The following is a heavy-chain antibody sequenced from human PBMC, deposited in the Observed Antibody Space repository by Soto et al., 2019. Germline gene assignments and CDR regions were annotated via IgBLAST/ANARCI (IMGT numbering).Heavy chain of an antibody. V-gene: IGHV4-4*07. J-gene: IGHJ4*02. CDR2: IYSSGST. D-gene: IGHD3-10*02. Sequence: PSETLSLTCTVSGGSITYYHWSWIRQPAGKGLEWIGRIYSSGSTNYNPSLKSRVTMSVDTSKNKFSLKLSSVTGADTAVYYCARGPITLYSDFDYWRQGTLVTVSS. CDR3: ARGPITLYSDFDY. CDR1: GGSITYYH.